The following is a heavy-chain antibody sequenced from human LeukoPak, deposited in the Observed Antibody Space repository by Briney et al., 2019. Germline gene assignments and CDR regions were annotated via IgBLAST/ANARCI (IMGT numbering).Heavy chain of an antibody. J-gene: IGHJ4*02. CDR1: GFTFSSYA. CDR2: ISGSGGST. V-gene: IGHV3-23*01. Sequence: GGSLRLSCAASGFTFSSYAINWVRQAPGKGLEWVSAISGSGGSTYYADSVKGRFTISRDNSKNTLYLQMNSLRAEDTAVYYCARDLGGSGSYWGQRTLVTVSS. D-gene: IGHD3-10*01. CDR3: ARDLGGSGSY.